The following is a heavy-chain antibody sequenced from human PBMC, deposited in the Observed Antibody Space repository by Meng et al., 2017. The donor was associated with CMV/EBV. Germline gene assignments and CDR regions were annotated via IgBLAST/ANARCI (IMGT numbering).Heavy chain of an antibody. CDR3: ARVTLSGTTGDDP. CDR1: GYTFTGYY. V-gene: IGHV1-2*02. J-gene: IGHJ5*02. CDR2: INSNSGDT. Sequence: GGSLRLSCKASGYTFTGYYMQWVRQAPGQGLEYMGWINSNSGDTKYAQKFQGRVTMTRDTSISTAYMELSRLRSDDTAVYYCARVTLSGTTGDDPWGQGTLVTVSS. D-gene: IGHD1-26*01.